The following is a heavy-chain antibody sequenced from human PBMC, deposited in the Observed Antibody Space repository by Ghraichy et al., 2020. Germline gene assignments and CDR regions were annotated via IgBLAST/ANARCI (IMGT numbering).Heavy chain of an antibody. CDR2: IRYDGSTK. D-gene: IGHD2-21*01. V-gene: IGHV3-30*02. J-gene: IGHJ4*02. CDR3: AKDRTYSSDY. Sequence: LSLTCTASGFSFSSTGMHWVRQAPGKGLEWVAFIRYDGSTKYCADSVKGRFTVSRDNSRNTLYLQMNSLRAEDTAVYYCAKDRTYSSDYWGQGTLVTVSS. CDR1: GFSFSSTG.